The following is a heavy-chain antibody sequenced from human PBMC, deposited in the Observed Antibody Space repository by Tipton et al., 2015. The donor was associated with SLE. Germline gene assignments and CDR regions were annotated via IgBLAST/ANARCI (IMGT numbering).Heavy chain of an antibody. CDR3: TRGIDPGSSRISDY. CDR2: TNQDGAIR. D-gene: IGHD2-15*01. CDR1: GFNFGAYL. Sequence: SLRLSCFASGFNFGAYLLHWVRQASGKGLVWISRTNQDGAIRSYEDSVKGRFIISRDNSKSTLYLQMNNVRVEDTALYYCTRGIDPGSSRISDYWGQGTMVSVSS. J-gene: IGHJ4*02. V-gene: IGHV3-74*01.